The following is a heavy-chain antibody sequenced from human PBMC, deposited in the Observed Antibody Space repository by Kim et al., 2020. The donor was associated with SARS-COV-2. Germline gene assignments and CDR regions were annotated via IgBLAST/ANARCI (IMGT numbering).Heavy chain of an antibody. V-gene: IGHV4-39*01. D-gene: IGHD1-26*01. Sequence: TPALKRRVTISVDTSKNQFSRKLSSVTAADTAVYYCARGRRSYEVRWFDPWGQGTLVTVSS. CDR3: ARGRRSYEVRWFDP. J-gene: IGHJ5*02.